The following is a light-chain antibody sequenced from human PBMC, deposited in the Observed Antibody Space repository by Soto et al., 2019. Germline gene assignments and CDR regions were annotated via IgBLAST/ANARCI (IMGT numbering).Light chain of an antibody. CDR3: RQRSNWPVT. V-gene: IGKV3-11*01. J-gene: IGKJ1*01. CDR2: DAS. Sequence: EIVLTQSPGTLSLSPGERATLSCRASQSVSSYLAWYQQKPGQAPRLLIYDASTRATGISARFSGSGSGTDFTLTISSLEPEDLGIYYCRQRSNWPVTSGQGTKVEVK. CDR1: QSVSSY.